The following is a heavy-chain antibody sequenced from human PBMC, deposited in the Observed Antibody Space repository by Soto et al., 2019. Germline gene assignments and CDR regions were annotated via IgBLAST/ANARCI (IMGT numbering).Heavy chain of an antibody. CDR3: ARGSGWDCSSTSRYGSYNWFDP. CDR2: IYHSGST. Sequence: SETLSLTCAVSSGSISSSNWWSWVRQPPGKGLEWIGEIYHSGSTNYNPSLKSRVTISVDKSKNQFSLKLSSVTAADTAVYYCARGSGWDCSSTSRYGSYNWFDPWGQGTRVTVAS. CDR1: SGSISSSNW. J-gene: IGHJ5*02. V-gene: IGHV4-4*02. D-gene: IGHD2-2*01.